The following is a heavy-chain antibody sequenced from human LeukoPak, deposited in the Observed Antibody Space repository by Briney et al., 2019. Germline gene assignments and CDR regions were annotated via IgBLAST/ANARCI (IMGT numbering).Heavy chain of an antibody. V-gene: IGHV4-61*08. CDR1: GGSVSSGDYY. CDR3: ARLIAVAGTFYYFDY. D-gene: IGHD6-19*01. CDR2: IYNSGTT. Sequence: SETLSLTCTVSGGSVSSGDYYWSWIRQPPGKGLEWIGHIYNSGTTNYNPSLKSRVTISVDTSKNQFSLKLNSVTAADTAVYYCARLIAVAGTFYYFDYWGQGTLVTASS. J-gene: IGHJ4*02.